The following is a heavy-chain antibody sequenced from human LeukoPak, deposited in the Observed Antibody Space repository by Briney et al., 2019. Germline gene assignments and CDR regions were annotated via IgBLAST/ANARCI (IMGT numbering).Heavy chain of an antibody. V-gene: IGHV3-23*01. CDR2: ISSGGDTT. D-gene: IGHD1-26*01. CDR1: GFTFSSYA. Sequence: GGSLRLSCAPSGFTFSSYAMTWVRQAPGKGLEWVSSISSGGDTTYYADSVKGRFTVSRDNSKNMLYLQMKSLRVEDTAVYYCVTQTYSGSNKYYFDYWGQGTLVTVSS. CDR3: VTQTYSGSNKYYFDY. J-gene: IGHJ4*02.